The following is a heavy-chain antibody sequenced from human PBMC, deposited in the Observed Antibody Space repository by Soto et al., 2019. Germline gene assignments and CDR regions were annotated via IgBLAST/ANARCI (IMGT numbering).Heavy chain of an antibody. CDR1: GFTFSNFW. CDR3: ARVPFVGDGY. V-gene: IGHV3-7*03. Sequence: EVQLVESGGGLVQPGGSLRLSCAASGFTFSNFWISWVRQAPGKGLEWVANINQDGSQIYYVDAVKGRFTISRDNAKNPLYLQVTSLRAEDTAVYYCARVPFVGDGYWGQGTLVTVSS. J-gene: IGHJ4*02. CDR2: INQDGSQI. D-gene: IGHD3-3*02.